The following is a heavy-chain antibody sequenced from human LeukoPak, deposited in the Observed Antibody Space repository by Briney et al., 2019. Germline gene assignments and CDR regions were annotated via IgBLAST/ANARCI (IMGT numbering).Heavy chain of an antibody. Sequence: GRSLRLSCAASGFTFSSYAMHWVRQAPGKGLEWVAVISYDGSNKYYADSVKGRFTISRDNSKNTLYLQMNSLRAEDTAVYYCARSTDRYYDTGAFDYWGQGTLVTVSS. J-gene: IGHJ4*02. V-gene: IGHV3-30-3*01. CDR3: ARSTDRYYDTGAFDY. CDR1: GFTFSSYA. CDR2: ISYDGSNK. D-gene: IGHD3-9*01.